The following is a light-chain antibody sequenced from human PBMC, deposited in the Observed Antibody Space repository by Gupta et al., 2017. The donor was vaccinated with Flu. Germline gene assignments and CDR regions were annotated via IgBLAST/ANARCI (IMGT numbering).Light chain of an antibody. Sequence: GSSSDGGGYNYVSWYQQHPGKAPKLMIYDVSKRPSGVPGRFSGSKSGNTASLTISGLQADDEADYYCYSYGGSYRVFGGGTKLTVL. CDR2: DVS. CDR1: SSDGGGYNY. J-gene: IGLJ3*02. CDR3: YSYGGSYRV. V-gene: IGLV2-11*03.